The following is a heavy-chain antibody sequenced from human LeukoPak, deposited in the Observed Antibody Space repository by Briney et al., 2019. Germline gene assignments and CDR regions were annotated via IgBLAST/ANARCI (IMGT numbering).Heavy chain of an antibody. Sequence: TGGSLRLSCAGSGFTFSSYWMSWVRQAPGKGLEWVANIKQDGSEKYYVDSVKGRFTISRDNAKNSLYLQVNSLRAEDTAVYYCARDVIAAALPDYWGQGTLVTVSS. CDR1: GFTFSSYW. D-gene: IGHD6-13*01. CDR2: IKQDGSEK. CDR3: ARDVIAAALPDY. V-gene: IGHV3-7*01. J-gene: IGHJ4*02.